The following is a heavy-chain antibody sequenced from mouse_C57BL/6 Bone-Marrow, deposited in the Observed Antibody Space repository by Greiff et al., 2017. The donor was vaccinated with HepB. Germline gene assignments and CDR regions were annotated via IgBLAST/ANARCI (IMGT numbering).Heavy chain of an antibody. V-gene: IGHV5-6*01. D-gene: IGHD1-1*01. Sequence: EVQLQESGGDLVKPGGSLKLSCAASGFTFSSYGMSWVRQTPDKRLEWVATISSGGSYTYYPDSVKGRFTISRDNAKNTLYLQMSSLKSEDTAMYYCANSVVAPYYAMDYWGQATSVTVSS. CDR1: GFTFSSYG. J-gene: IGHJ4*01. CDR3: ANSVVAPYYAMDY. CDR2: ISSGGSYT.